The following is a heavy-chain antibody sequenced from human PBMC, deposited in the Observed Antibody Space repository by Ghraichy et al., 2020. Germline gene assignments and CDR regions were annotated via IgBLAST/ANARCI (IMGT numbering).Heavy chain of an antibody. CDR2: IIPIFGTA. V-gene: IGHV1-69*06. D-gene: IGHD3-22*01. CDR3: ARDKGDHYYDSSGYYPN. Sequence: SVKVSCKASGGTFSSYAISWVRQAPGQGLEWMGGIIPIFGTANYAQKFQGRVTITADKSTSTAYMELSSLRSEDTAVYYCARDKGDHYYDSSGYYPNWGQGTLVTVSS. CDR1: GGTFSSYA. J-gene: IGHJ4*02.